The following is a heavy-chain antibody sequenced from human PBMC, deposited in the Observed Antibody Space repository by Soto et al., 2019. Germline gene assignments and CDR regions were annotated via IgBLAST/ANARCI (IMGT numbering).Heavy chain of an antibody. CDR2: IIPILGIA. V-gene: IGHV1-69*02. Sequence: QVQLVQSGAAVKKPGSSVKVSCKASGGTFSSYTISWVRQAPGQGLEWMGRIIPILGIANYAQKFQGRVTITADKSTSTAYMELSSLRSEDTAVYYCARILTGTDDAFDIWGQGTMVTVSS. CDR1: GGTFSSYT. CDR3: ARILTGTDDAFDI. J-gene: IGHJ3*02. D-gene: IGHD3-9*01.